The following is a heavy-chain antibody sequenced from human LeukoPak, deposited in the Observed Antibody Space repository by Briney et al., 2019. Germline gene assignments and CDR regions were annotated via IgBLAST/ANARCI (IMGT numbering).Heavy chain of an antibody. CDR1: GGSIGSHY. V-gene: IGHV4-59*11. CDR3: ARSMRTVDHVLTLDY. D-gene: IGHD3-9*01. Sequence: SETLSLTCTVSGGSIGSHYWSWIRQPPGKGLEWIGYIYYSGSTNYNPSLKSRVTISVDTSKNQFSLKLSSVTAADTAVYYCARSMRTVDHVLTLDYWGQGTLVTVSS. CDR2: IYYSGST. J-gene: IGHJ4*02.